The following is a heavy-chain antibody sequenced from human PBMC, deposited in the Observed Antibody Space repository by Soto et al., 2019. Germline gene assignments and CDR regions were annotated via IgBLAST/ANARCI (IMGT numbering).Heavy chain of an antibody. Sequence: AASVKVSCKASGGTFSSYAISWVRQAPGQGLEWMGGIIPIFGTANYAQKFQGRVTITADESTSTAYMELSSLRSEDTAVYYCASGSTTVVTLFDYWGQGTLVTVSS. CDR2: IIPIFGTA. V-gene: IGHV1-69*13. CDR1: GGTFSSYA. J-gene: IGHJ4*02. D-gene: IGHD4-17*01. CDR3: ASGSTTVVTLFDY.